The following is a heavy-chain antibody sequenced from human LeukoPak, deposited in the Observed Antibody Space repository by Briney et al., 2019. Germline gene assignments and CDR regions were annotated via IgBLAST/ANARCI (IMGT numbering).Heavy chain of an antibody. D-gene: IGHD2-2*02. CDR2: INPNSGGT. V-gene: IGHV1-2*02. J-gene: IGHJ5*02. Sequence: GASVKVYCKASGYTFTGYYMHWVRQAPGQCLEWMGWINPNSGGTNYAQKFQGRVTMTRDTSISTAYMELSRLRSDDTAVYYCARALIVVPAAINHWFDPWGQGTLVTVSS. CDR3: ARALIVVPAAINHWFDP. CDR1: GYTFTGYY.